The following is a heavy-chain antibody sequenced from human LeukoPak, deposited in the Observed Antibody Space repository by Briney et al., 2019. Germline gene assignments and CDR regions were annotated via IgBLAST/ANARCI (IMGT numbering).Heavy chain of an antibody. Sequence: SETLSLTCTVSDTSITSYYWTWLRQPPGKGLEWIGFVFYTGSTNYNPSLKSRVTFSLDTSNSQFSLKLTSVTPADTAVYYCARVTGYMIEDYFDYWGQGTLVTVSS. J-gene: IGHJ4*02. CDR3: ARVTGYMIEDYFDY. V-gene: IGHV4-59*01. D-gene: IGHD3-22*01. CDR2: VFYTGST. CDR1: DTSITSYY.